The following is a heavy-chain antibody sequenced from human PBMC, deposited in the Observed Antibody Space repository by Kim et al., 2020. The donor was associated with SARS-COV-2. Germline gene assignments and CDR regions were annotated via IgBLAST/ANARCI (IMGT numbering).Heavy chain of an antibody. J-gene: IGHJ4*02. CDR3: AKGGTSSWFSDY. D-gene: IGHD6-13*01. V-gene: IGHV3-30*02. Sequence: KNYAASVKGRYPGTRDNSKNTLYLQMNSLKTDDTAVYYCAKGGTSSWFSDYWGQGALVTVSS. CDR2: K.